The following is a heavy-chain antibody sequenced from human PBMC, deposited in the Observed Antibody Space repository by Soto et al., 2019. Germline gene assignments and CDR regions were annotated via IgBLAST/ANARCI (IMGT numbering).Heavy chain of an antibody. CDR2: INHSGST. V-gene: IGHV4-34*01. CDR3: ARGPIAVAGTLDY. J-gene: IGHJ4*02. D-gene: IGHD6-19*01. CDR1: GGSFSGYY. Sequence: SETLSLTCAVYGGSFSGYYWSWIRQPPGKGLEWIGEINHSGSTNYNPSLKSRVTISVDTSKNQFSLKLSSVTAADTAVYYCARGPIAVAGTLDYWGQGTLVTVSS.